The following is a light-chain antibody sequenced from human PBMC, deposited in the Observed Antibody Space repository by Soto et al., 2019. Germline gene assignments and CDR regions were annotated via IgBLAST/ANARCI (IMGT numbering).Light chain of an antibody. J-gene: IGKJ1*01. Sequence: DIQMTQSPSSLSASVGDRVTITCRASQSIVTYLNWYLQKPGKAPKLLIYAASNLQSGVPSRFSGSGSGTDFTFTISSLQPEDFATYFCQQSYSTPPWTFGQGTKVEIQ. V-gene: IGKV1-39*01. CDR1: QSIVTY. CDR3: QQSYSTPPWT. CDR2: AAS.